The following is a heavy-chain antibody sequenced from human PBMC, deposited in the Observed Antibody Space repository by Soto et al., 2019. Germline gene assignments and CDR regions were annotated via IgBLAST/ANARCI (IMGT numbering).Heavy chain of an antibody. J-gene: IGHJ4*02. D-gene: IGHD3-22*01. CDR2: IYPGDSDT. CDR1: GYSFTSYW. Sequence: PGESLKISCKGSGYSFTSYWIGWVRQTPGKGLEWMGLIYPGDSDTRYSPSFQGQVTISADKSITTAYLQWSSLKASDTAIYYCARDTFSGDSSGPHYWGQGTLVTVSS. V-gene: IGHV5-51*01. CDR3: ARDTFSGDSSGPHY.